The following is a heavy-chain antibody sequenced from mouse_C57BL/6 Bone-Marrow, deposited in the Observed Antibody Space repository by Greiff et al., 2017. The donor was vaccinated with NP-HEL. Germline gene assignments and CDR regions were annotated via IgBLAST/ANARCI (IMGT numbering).Heavy chain of an antibody. D-gene: IGHD1-1*01. Sequence: VQLQQSGAELAKPGASVKLSCKASGYTFTSYWMHWVKQRPGQGLEWIGYINPSSGYTTYNQKFKDKATLTADKSSSTAYMQLSSLTYEDAAVYYCARRITTVVVDYWGQGTTLTVSS. V-gene: IGHV1-7*01. J-gene: IGHJ2*01. CDR1: GYTFTSYW. CDR2: INPSSGYT. CDR3: ARRITTVVVDY.